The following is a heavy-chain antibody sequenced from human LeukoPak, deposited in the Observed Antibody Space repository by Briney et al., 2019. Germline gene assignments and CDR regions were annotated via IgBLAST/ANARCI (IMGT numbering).Heavy chain of an antibody. V-gene: IGHV1-2*02. CDR2: TNPSSGGT. CDR3: ARGYCGSASCRSSNHDY. J-gene: IGHJ4*02. D-gene: IGHD2-2*01. CDR1: VYTFTVYY. Sequence: GASVTVSLSSSVYTFTVYYLYWVRQAPAQGLEWMGVTNPSSGGTNYAQKLQGRVTMTRDTSISTAYMELSRLRSDDTAVYYCARGYCGSASCRSSNHDYWGQGTLVTVSS.